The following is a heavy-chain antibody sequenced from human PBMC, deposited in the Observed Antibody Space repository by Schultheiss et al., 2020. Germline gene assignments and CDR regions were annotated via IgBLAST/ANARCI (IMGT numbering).Heavy chain of an antibody. CDR2: IYYSGST. Sequence: SETLSLTCAVSGGSISSYYWSWIRQPPGKGLEWIGYIYYSGSTNYNPSLKSRVTMSVDTSKNQFSLKLSSVTAADTAVYYCARDRLYDFWSGNKKYYYGMDAWAQGTRSPSP. D-gene: IGHD3-3*01. J-gene: IGHJ6*02. CDR1: GGSISSYY. CDR3: ARDRLYDFWSGNKKYYYGMDA. V-gene: IGHV4-59*12.